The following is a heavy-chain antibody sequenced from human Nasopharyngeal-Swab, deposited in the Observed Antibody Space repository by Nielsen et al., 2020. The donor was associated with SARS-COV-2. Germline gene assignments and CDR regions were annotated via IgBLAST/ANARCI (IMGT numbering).Heavy chain of an antibody. J-gene: IGHJ4*02. D-gene: IGHD3-16*01. CDR3: AREDYGYPDY. V-gene: IGHV4-34*01. Sequence: WIRQPPGKGLEWIGEINHTGNTNYNPSLKSRVTISVDSSKNQFSLKLDSVTAADTAVYYCAREDYGYPDYWGQGTLVTVSS. CDR2: INHTGNT.